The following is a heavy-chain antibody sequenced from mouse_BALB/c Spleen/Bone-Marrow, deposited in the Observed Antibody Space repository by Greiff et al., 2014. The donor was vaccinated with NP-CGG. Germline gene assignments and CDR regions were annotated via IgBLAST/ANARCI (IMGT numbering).Heavy chain of an antibody. J-gene: IGHJ1*01. V-gene: IGHV2-9*02. CDR2: IWAGGST. Sequence: VQLQESGPGLVAPSQSLSITCIVSGFSLTSYGVHWVRQPPGEGLEWLGVIWAGGSTNYNSALMSRLNVSKDNSKSQVFLKMNSLQTDDTAMYYCARTLRWYFDVWGAGTAVTVSS. CDR1: GFSLTSYG. CDR3: ARTLRWYFDV.